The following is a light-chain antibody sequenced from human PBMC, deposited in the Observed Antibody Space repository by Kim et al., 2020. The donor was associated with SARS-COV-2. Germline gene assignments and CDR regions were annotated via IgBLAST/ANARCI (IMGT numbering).Light chain of an antibody. CDR3: QQRGNWPPALT. CDR1: PGGGIS. J-gene: IGKJ4*01. CDR2: DAS. Sequence: PGEGGTISCRTSPGGGISIAWYEQKPSQAPRLLIYDASIRANGIPDRFSGSGSGADFTLTIGSLEPRDFAICYCQQRGNWPPALTFGGGTKVDIK. V-gene: IGKV3-11*01.